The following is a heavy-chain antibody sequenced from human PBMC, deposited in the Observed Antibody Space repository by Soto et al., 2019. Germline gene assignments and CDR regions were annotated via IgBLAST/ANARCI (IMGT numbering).Heavy chain of an antibody. Sequence: GGSLRLSCAASGLTFSSYWMSWVRQAPGKGLEWVANIKEDGSEKYYVDSVKGRFTISRDNAKDSLYLQMNSLRPEDTAVYYCAKILSPVTTYYYGMDDWGQGTTVTVSS. CDR1: GLTFSSYW. CDR3: AKILSPVTTYYYGMDD. J-gene: IGHJ6*02. D-gene: IGHD4-17*01. CDR2: IKEDGSEK. V-gene: IGHV3-7*03.